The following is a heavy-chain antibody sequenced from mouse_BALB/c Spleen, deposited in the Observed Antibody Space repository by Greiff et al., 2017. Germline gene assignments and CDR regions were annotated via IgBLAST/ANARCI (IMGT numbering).Heavy chain of an antibody. Sequence: EVQLQQSGPELVKPGASVKMSCKASGYSFTGYYMHWVKQSHVKSLEWIGRINPYNGATSYNQNFKDKASLTVDKSSSTAYMELHSLTSEDSAVYYCARGGSRDYAMDYWGQGTSVTVSS. D-gene: IGHD1-1*01. V-gene: IGHV1-31*01. CDR1: GYSFTGYY. J-gene: IGHJ4*01. CDR2: INPYNGAT. CDR3: ARGGSRDYAMDY.